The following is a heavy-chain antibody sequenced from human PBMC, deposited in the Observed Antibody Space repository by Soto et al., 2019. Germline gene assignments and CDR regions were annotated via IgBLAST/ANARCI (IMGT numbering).Heavy chain of an antibody. CDR2: LSGSGGST. V-gene: IGHV3-23*01. CDR3: ATQTAFEY. Sequence: EVQLLESGGGLVQPGGSLRLSCAASGFTFSSYAMSWVRQAPGTGLEWVSTLSGSGGSTYYADSVKGRFTISRDNSKNTLYLQMTSLRAEDTAVYYCATQTAFEYWGQGTLVTVSS. CDR1: GFTFSSYA. J-gene: IGHJ4*02.